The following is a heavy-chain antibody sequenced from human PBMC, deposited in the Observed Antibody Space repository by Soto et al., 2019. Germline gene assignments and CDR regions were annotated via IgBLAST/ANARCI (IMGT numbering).Heavy chain of an antibody. CDR2: IKQDGSEK. CDR1: GFTFSRYW. V-gene: IGHV3-7*05. Sequence: EVQLAESGGGLVQPGGSLRLSCAASGFTFSRYWMSWVRQAPGKGLEWVANIKQDGSEKDYVDSVKGRFTISRDNAKNSLYLQMNSLRAEDTAVYYCARDYSSSSPLYYYYYGMDVWGQGTTVTVSS. CDR3: ARDYSSSSPLYYYYYGMDV. J-gene: IGHJ6*02. D-gene: IGHD6-6*01.